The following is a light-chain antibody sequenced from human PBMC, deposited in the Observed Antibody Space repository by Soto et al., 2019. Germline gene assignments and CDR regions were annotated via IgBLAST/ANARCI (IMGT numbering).Light chain of an antibody. CDR2: DAS. CDR1: QSISSY. CDR3: HQRSTWPFT. Sequence: IVLTQSPATLSLSPGERATLSCRASQSISSYLAWYQQKPDQAPRLLIYDASNMATGIPARFSGSGSGTDFTLTISSLEPEDFAVYYCHQRSTWPFTFGPGTKVDIK. V-gene: IGKV3-11*01. J-gene: IGKJ3*01.